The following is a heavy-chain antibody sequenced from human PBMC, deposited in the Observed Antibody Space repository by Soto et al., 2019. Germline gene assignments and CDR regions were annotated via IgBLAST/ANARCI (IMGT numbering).Heavy chain of an antibody. J-gene: IGHJ4*02. D-gene: IGHD5-12*01. CDR3: ARDSPIRSTFSGYEAIDY. V-gene: IGHV1-69*08. CDR2: IISLLDIT. Sequence: QVQMVQSGAEVKKPGSSVKVSCKTSGGTFSNDIFTWVRQAPGQGLEWMGRIISLLDITNYAEKFQGRFTIPAHKSRSTSYMELNSLRSEDTAVYYCARDSPIRSTFSGYEAIDYWGQGTLVTVSS. CDR1: GGTFSNDI.